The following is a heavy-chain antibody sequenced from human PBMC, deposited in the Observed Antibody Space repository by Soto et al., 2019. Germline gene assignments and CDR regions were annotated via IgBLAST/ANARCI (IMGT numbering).Heavy chain of an antibody. J-gene: IGHJ4*02. V-gene: IGHV1-69*13. D-gene: IGHD2-2*01. CDR1: GGTFSSYA. CDR3: AREFPDSYCSSTSCYVFDY. CDR2: TIPIFGTA. Sequence: SVKVSCKASGGTFSSYAISWVRQAPGQGLEWMGGTIPIFGTANYAQKFQGRVTITADESTSTAYMELSSLRSEDTAVYYCAREFPDSYCSSTSCYVFDYWGQGTLVTVSS.